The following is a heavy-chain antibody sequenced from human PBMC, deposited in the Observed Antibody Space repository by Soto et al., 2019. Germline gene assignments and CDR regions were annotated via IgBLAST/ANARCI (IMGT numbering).Heavy chain of an antibody. J-gene: IGHJ6*03. CDR1: GGSISSYY. CDR3: ARRAFGASHYYYYYMDV. D-gene: IGHD3-10*01. V-gene: IGHV4-59*08. CDR2: IYYSGST. Sequence: SETLSLTCTVSGGSISSYYWSWIRQPPGKGLEWIGYIYYSGSTNYNPSLKSRVTISVDTSKNQFSLKLSSVTAADTAVYYCARRAFGASHYYYYYMDVWGKGTTVTVSS.